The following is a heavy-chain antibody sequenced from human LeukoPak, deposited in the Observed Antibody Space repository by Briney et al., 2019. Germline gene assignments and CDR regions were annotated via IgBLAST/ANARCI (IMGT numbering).Heavy chain of an antibody. CDR3: ASGEGHYYMDV. D-gene: IGHD7-27*01. V-gene: IGHV3-7*01. CDR1: GFTFSSYS. Sequence: PGGSLRLSCAASGFTFSSYSMNWVRQAPGKGLEWVANIKQDGSEKYYVDSVKGRFTISRDNAKNSLYLQMNSLRAEDTAVYYCASGEGHYYMDVWGKGTTVTISS. CDR2: IKQDGSEK. J-gene: IGHJ6*03.